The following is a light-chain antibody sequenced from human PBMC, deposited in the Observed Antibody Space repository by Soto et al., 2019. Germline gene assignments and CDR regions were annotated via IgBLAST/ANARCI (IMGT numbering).Light chain of an antibody. V-gene: IGLV1-47*02. CDR2: ADS. J-gene: IGLJ2*01. CDR1: KSNIGSNE. CDR3: AVWDESVFGKI. Sequence: QSVLTQPPSASGTPGQRVTISCSGSKSNIGSNEVYWYQQLPGTAPKFLIYADSQRPSGVPDRFSASKSGTSASLNISGPRSDDEAHYHCAVWDESVFGKIFGGGTQLTV.